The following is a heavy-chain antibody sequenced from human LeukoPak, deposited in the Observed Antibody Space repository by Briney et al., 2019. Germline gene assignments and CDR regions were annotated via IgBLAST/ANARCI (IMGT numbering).Heavy chain of an antibody. CDR2: IIPIFGTA. V-gene: IGHV1-69*06. J-gene: IGHJ4*02. CDR1: GGTFSSYA. Sequence: ASVKVSCKASGGTFSSYAISWVRQAPGQGLEWMGGIIPIFGTANYAQKFQGRVTITADKSTSTAYMELSSLRSEDTAVYYCARRVFRGYSYGYYFDYWGQGTLVTVSS. CDR3: ARRVFRGYSYGYYFDY. D-gene: IGHD5-18*01.